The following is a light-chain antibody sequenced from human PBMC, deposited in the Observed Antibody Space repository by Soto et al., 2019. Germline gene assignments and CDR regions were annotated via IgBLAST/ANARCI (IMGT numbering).Light chain of an antibody. CDR3: SSYTSSSTWV. CDR2: DVS. J-gene: IGLJ3*02. CDR1: SSDVGGYNY. Sequence: QSVLTQPASVSGSPGQSIAISCTGTSSDVGGYNYVSWYQQHPGKTPNLMIYDVSNRPSGVSNRFSGSKSGNTASLTISGLQAEDEADYYCSSYTSSSTWVFGGGTQLTV. V-gene: IGLV2-14*01.